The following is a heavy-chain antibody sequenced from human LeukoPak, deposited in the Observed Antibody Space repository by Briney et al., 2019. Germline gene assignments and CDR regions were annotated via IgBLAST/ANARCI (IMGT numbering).Heavy chain of an antibody. V-gene: IGHV4-59*08. CDR1: GGSISSYY. D-gene: IGHD3-10*02. J-gene: IGHJ1*01. CDR3: ARHYSDRGNFQH. Sequence: PSETLSLTCTVSGGSISSYYWSWIRQPPGKGLEWIGYIYYSGSTNYNPSLKSRVTISIDTSKNQFSLKLKSVTAADTAVYYCARHYSDRGNFQHWGQGTLLTVSS. CDR2: IYYSGST.